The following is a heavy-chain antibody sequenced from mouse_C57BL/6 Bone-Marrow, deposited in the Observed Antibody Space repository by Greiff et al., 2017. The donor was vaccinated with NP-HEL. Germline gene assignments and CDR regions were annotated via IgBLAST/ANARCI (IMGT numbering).Heavy chain of an antibody. CDR2: ISNGGGST. CDR3: ARVYYGNLYYAMDY. Sequence: EVMLVESGGGLVQPGGSLKLSCAASGFTFSDYYMYWVRQTPEKRLEWVAYISNGGGSTYYPDTVKGRFTISRDNAKNTLYLQMSRLKSEDTAMYYCARVYYGNLYYAMDYWGQGTSVTVSS. V-gene: IGHV5-12*01. CDR1: GFTFSDYY. J-gene: IGHJ4*01. D-gene: IGHD2-1*01.